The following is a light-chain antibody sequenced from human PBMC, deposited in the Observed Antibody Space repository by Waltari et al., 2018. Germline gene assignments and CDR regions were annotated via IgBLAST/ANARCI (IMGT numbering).Light chain of an antibody. J-gene: IGLJ1*01. CDR2: DVV. Sequence: QSALTQPASVSGSPGQSITISCTGTSSDVGGYSYVSWYQQHPGEAPKLMIYDVVNRPSGVSSRFSGSKSGNTASLPISGLQAEDEADYYCSSYTSSIAYVFGTGTKVTVI. CDR3: SSYTSSIAYV. V-gene: IGLV2-14*03. CDR1: SSDVGGYSY.